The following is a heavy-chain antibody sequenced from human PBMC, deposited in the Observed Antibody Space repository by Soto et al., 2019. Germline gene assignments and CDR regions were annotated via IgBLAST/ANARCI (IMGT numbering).Heavy chain of an antibody. CDR2: INPDSGVT. CDR3: ARDRGGSDV. Sequence: QVQLVQSGAEVKKPGASVKVSCKASGYTFTSYYMHWVRQAPGQGLEWMGWINPDSGVTYYPHKFQDRVTMTRDTSISTSYMELSRLTSDDTALYYCARDRGGSDVWGQGTTVIVSS. J-gene: IGHJ6*02. D-gene: IGHD3-16*01. V-gene: IGHV1-2*02. CDR1: GYTFTSYY.